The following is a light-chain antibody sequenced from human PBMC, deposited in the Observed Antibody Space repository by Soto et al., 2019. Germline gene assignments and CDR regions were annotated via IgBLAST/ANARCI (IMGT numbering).Light chain of an antibody. CDR2: DAS. J-gene: IGKJ1*01. CDR3: QQRSSWPRT. Sequence: EIVLTQSPATLSLSPGERATLSCGASQSVSNYLAWYQQKPGQAPRLLIYDASNRATGIPDRFSGSGSGTDFTLTISSLEPEDFASYYCQQRSSWPRTSGQGTKVDIK. V-gene: IGKV3-11*01. CDR1: QSVSNY.